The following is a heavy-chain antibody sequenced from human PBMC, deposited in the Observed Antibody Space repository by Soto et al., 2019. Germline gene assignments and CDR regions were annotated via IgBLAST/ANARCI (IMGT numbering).Heavy chain of an antibody. CDR1: GFAFSGSA. CDR2: IRSKGHNYAT. V-gene: IGHV3-73*01. D-gene: IGHD3-16*01. Sequence: GGSLRLSCAASGFAFSGSAMYWVRQASGKGPEWVGRIRSKGHNYATEYAASVKGRFTISRDDSKNTAYLQMNSLQTEDTAVYYCTRDLFSYDYSGILWFDPWGQGTLVTVSA. CDR3: TRDLFSYDYSGILWFDP. J-gene: IGHJ5*02.